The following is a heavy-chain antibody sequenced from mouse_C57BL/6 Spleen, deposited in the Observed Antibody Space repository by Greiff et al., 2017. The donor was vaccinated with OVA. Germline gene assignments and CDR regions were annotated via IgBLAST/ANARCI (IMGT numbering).Heavy chain of an antibody. Sequence: QVQLQQSWAELLKPGASLNISFKSSFYSFSIYCMNLFKQIPGKGLEWIGQIYPGDVDTNYNGKFKGKATLTADKSSSTAYMQLSSLNSEDSAVYFCARSRSTTVDYYAMDYWGQGTSVTVSS. D-gene: IGHD1-1*01. J-gene: IGHJ4*01. CDR1: FYSFSIYC. CDR3: ARSRSTTVDYYAMDY. V-gene: IGHV1-80*01. CDR2: IYPGDVDT.